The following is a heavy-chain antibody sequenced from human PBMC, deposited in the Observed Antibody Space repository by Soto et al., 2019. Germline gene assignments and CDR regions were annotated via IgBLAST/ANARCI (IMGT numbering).Heavy chain of an antibody. Sequence: SETLSLACAVYGGSFSGYYWSWIRQPPGKGLEWIGEINHSGSTNYNPSLKSRVTISVDTSKNQFSLKLSSVTAADTAVYYCARVSCDFWSGYPRVGSWIHPSGQATLVTGSS. CDR1: GGSFSGYY. CDR3: ARVSCDFWSGYPRVGSWIHP. D-gene: IGHD3-3*01. V-gene: IGHV4-34*01. J-gene: IGHJ5*02. CDR2: INHSGST.